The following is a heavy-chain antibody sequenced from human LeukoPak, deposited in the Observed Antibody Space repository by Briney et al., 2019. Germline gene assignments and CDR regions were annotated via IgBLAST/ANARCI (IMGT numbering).Heavy chain of an antibody. CDR3: AKDLGSYLDY. J-gene: IGHJ4*02. Sequence: GGSLRLSCAASGFTFSSYGMHWVRQAPGKGLEWVAVISYDGSNKYYADSVKGRFTISRDNSKNTLYLQMNSLRAEDTAVYYCAKDLGSYLDYWGQGTLVTGSS. CDR2: ISYDGSNK. D-gene: IGHD3-16*02. V-gene: IGHV3-30*18. CDR1: GFTFSSYG.